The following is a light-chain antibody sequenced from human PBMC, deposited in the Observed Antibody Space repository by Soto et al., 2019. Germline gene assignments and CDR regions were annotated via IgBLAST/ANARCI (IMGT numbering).Light chain of an antibody. CDR3: QQYYSTPLLT. Sequence: DIVMTQSPDSLAVSLGERATINCKSSQSVLYSSKNKNYLAWYQLKPGQPPKLLIYWASTRESGVTDRVSGSGSGTDFTLTISILQAEDVAVYYCQQYYSTPLLTFGGGTKVEIK. CDR1: QSVLYSSKNKNY. V-gene: IGKV4-1*01. CDR2: WAS. J-gene: IGKJ4*01.